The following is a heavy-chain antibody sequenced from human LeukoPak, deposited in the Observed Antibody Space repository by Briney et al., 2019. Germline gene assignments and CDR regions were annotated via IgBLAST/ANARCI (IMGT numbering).Heavy chain of an antibody. CDR3: ARVLWFGEFNYYGMDV. CDR2: IIPILGIA. J-gene: IGHJ6*02. CDR1: GYTFTGYY. D-gene: IGHD3-10*01. Sequence: GASVKVSCKASGYTFTGYYMHWVRQAPGQGLEWMGRIIPILGIANYAQKFQGRVTITADKSTSTAYMELSSLRSEDTAVYYCARVLWFGEFNYYGMDVWGQGTTVTVSS. V-gene: IGHV1-69*04.